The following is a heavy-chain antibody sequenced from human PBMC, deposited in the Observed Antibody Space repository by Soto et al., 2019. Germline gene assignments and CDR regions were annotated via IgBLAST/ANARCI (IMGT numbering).Heavy chain of an antibody. CDR3: TRGYDIVVVPAAKGSYYYYGMDV. Sequence: GGSLRLSCAASGFTFSGSAMHWVRQASGKGLEWVGRIRSKANSYATAYAASVKGRFTISRDDSKNTAYLQMNSLKTEDTAVYYWTRGYDIVVVPAAKGSYYYYGMDVWGQGTTVTVSS. V-gene: IGHV3-73*01. D-gene: IGHD2-2*01. CDR2: IRSKANSYAT. CDR1: GFTFSGSA. J-gene: IGHJ6*02.